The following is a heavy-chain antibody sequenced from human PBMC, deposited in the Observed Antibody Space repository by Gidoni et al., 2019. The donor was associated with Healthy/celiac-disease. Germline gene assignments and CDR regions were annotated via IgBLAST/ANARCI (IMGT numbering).Heavy chain of an antibody. CDR3: TTDSLQGWWSQSIHDY. D-gene: IGHD2-15*01. V-gene: IGHV3-15*07. J-gene: IGHJ4*02. CDR1: GFTFINAR. CDR2: IKSKTDGGTT. Sequence: VQLVESGGGLVKPGGSLRLACAASGFTFINARMNWVRQAPGKGLEWVGRIKSKTDGGTTYYAAPVKGRFTISRDDSKNTLYLQMNSLKTEDTAVYYCTTDSLQGWWSQSIHDYWGQGTLVTVSS.